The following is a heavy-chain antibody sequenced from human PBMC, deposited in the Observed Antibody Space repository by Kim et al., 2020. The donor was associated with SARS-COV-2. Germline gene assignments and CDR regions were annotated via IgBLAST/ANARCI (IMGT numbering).Heavy chain of an antibody. CDR3: AKVPHYDFWSGFYYYYGMDV. CDR2: ISGSGGST. CDR1: GFTFSSYA. J-gene: IGHJ6*02. D-gene: IGHD3-3*01. V-gene: IGHV3-23*01. Sequence: GGSLRLSCAASGFTFSSYAMSWVRQAPGKGLEWVSAISGSGGSTYYADSVKGRFTISRDNSKNTLYLQMNSLRAEDTAVYYCAKVPHYDFWSGFYYYYGMDVWGQGTTVTVSS.